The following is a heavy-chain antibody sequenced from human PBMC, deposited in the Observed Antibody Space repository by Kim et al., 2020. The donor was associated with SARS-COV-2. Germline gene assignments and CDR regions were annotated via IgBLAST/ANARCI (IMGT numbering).Heavy chain of an antibody. Sequence: GGSLRLSCAASGFTFSSYGMHWVRQAPGKGLEWVAVIWYDGSNKYYADSVKGRFTISRDNSKNTLYLQMNSLRAEDTAVYYCARDFRRGTSNDAFDIWGQGTMVTVSS. D-gene: IGHD2-15*01. CDR2: IWYDGSNK. J-gene: IGHJ3*02. CDR3: ARDFRRGTSNDAFDI. CDR1: GFTFSSYG. V-gene: IGHV3-33*01.